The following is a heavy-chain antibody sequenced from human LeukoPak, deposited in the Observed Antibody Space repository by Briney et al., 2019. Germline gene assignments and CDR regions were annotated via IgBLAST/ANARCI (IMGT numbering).Heavy chain of an antibody. CDR1: GFTFSSYG. CDR2: IRYYGSKK. J-gene: IGHJ4*02. D-gene: IGHD3-16*02. V-gene: IGHV3-30*02. CDR3: PKEQITFGGVIVNNFDY. Sequence: GGSLRLSCAASGFTFSSYGMHWLRQAPGKGLEWVAFIRYYGSKKYYADSVKGRFTISRENSKNTLYLQMNSLRAEDTAVYYCPKEQITFGGVIVNNFDYWGQGTLVTVSS.